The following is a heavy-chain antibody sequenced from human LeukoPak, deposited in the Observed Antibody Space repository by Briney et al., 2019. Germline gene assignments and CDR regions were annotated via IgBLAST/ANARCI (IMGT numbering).Heavy chain of an antibody. V-gene: IGHV3-72*01. CDR3: ARSMYGEGRRIIDFDY. Sequence: PGGSLRLSCAASGFTFSDHYIDWVRQAPGKGLEWVARTRNKVNSYTTAYAASVTGRFTVSRDDSSNSVYLQMNSLKIEDTAVYYCARSMYGEGRRIIDFDYWGQGSPLTVSS. CDR2: TRNKVNSYTT. D-gene: IGHD4/OR15-4a*01. J-gene: IGHJ4*02. CDR1: GFTFSDHY.